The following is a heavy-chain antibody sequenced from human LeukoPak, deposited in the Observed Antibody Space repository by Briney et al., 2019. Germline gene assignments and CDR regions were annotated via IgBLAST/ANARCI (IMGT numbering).Heavy chain of an antibody. V-gene: IGHV3-23*01. CDR2: ISASGGRT. J-gene: IGHJ3*02. Sequence: GGSLRLSCADSGFTFSSYAMNWVRQAPGKGLEWVSAISASGGRTYYTDSVKGGFTFSRDNAKKTLYMQINRLRAEDTAVYYCARNHYDSSGYFPDAFDIWGQGTMVTVSS. D-gene: IGHD3-22*01. CDR1: GFTFSSYA. CDR3: ARNHYDSSGYFPDAFDI.